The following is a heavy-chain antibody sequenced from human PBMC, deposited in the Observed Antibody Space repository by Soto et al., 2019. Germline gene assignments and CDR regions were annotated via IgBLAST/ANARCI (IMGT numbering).Heavy chain of an antibody. D-gene: IGHD3-10*01. J-gene: IGHJ3*02. CDR3: ARHTDCGSGSSCLGSDNMDTDAFDI. Sequence: QLQLQESGPGLVKPSETLSLTCTVSGGSISSDIHYWVWIRKPPGKGLEWIGTIYYSGNIYNNPSLRSRVTISMDTSKNQFSLRLTSVTAADTAVYYCARHTDCGSGSSCLGSDNMDTDAFDIWGQGTMVTVS. CDR1: GGSISSDIHY. V-gene: IGHV4-39*01. CDR2: IYYSGNI.